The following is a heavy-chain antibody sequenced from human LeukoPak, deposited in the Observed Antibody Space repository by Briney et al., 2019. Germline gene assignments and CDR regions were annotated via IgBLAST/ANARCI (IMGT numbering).Heavy chain of an antibody. Sequence: GTSLRLSCAASGFTFESYTIHWVRQAPGKGLEWVSGINSNGDEIYYADSVRGRFTISRDNSNNALYLQMDSLRAEDTAVYYCANWIGSSSRDYWGQGTLVTVSS. D-gene: IGHD6-6*01. CDR1: GFTFESYT. J-gene: IGHJ4*02. CDR2: INSNGDEI. CDR3: ANWIGSSSRDY. V-gene: IGHV3-23*01.